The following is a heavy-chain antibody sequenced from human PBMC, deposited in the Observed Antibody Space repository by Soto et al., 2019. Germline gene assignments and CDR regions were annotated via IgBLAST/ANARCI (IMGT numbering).Heavy chain of an antibody. J-gene: IGHJ4*02. Sequence: QVQPVESGGGVVQPGRSLRLSCAASGFAFSSYALHWVRQAPGKGLEWVAVISYDGSNKYYADSVKGRFTISRDNSKNTLYLQVNSLRAEDTAVYYCARVLSGSGDWGQGTLVTVAS. CDR1: GFAFSSYA. CDR3: ARVLSGSGD. CDR2: ISYDGSNK. D-gene: IGHD3-10*01. V-gene: IGHV3-30-3*01.